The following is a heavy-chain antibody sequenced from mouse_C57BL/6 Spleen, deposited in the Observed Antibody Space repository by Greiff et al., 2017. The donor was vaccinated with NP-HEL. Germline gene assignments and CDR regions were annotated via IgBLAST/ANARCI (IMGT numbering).Heavy chain of an antibody. D-gene: IGHD2-3*01. J-gene: IGHJ2*01. CDR3: ARGGWLPLDY. CDR1: GFTFSDYG. V-gene: IGHV5-17*01. Sequence: EVQLQESGGGLVKPGGSLKLSCAASGFTFSDYGMHWVRQAPEKGLEWVAYISSGSSPIYYADTVKGRFTISRDKAKNTLFLQMTSLRSEDTAMYYCARGGWLPLDYWGQGTTLTVSS. CDR2: ISSGSSPI.